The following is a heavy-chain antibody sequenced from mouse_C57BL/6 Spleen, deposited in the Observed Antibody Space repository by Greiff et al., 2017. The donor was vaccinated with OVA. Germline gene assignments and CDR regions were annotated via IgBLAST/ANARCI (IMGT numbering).Heavy chain of an antibody. D-gene: IGHD1-1*01. Sequence: QVQLKESGPELVKPGASVKIPCKASGYAFSSSWMNWVKQRPGKGLEWIGRIYPGDGDTNYNGKFKGKATLTADKSSSTAYMQLSSLTSEDSAVYFCASPLLYFDYWGQGTTLTVSS. J-gene: IGHJ2*01. CDR3: ASPLLYFDY. CDR1: GYAFSSSW. CDR2: IYPGDGDT. V-gene: IGHV1-82*01.